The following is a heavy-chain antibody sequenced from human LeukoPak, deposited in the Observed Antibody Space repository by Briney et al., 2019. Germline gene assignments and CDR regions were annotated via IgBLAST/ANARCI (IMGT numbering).Heavy chain of an antibody. Sequence: SETLSLTCTVSGGSISRYYWSWIRQPPGKGLEWIGYIYSSGSGSTKYNPSLKSRVTISVDRSKNQLSLNLSSVTAADTAIYYCARDVYSLGSHYRDSWGQGTLLTVSS. CDR2: IYSSGSGST. CDR1: GGSISRYY. J-gene: IGHJ4*02. CDR3: ARDVYSLGSHYRDS. D-gene: IGHD3-10*01. V-gene: IGHV4-59*01.